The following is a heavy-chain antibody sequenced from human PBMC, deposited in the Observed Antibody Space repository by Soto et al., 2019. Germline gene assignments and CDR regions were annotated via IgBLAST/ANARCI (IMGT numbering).Heavy chain of an antibody. CDR2: ISGSGGST. J-gene: IGHJ4*02. Sequence: PGGSLRLSCAASGFTFSSYAMSWVRQAPGKGLEWVSAISGSGGSTYYADSVKGRFTISRDNSKNTLYLQMNSLRAEDTAVYYCAKDLERFSRSLVGYWGQGTLVTVSS. CDR3: AKDLERFSRSLVGY. V-gene: IGHV3-23*01. CDR1: GFTFSSYA. D-gene: IGHD1-1*01.